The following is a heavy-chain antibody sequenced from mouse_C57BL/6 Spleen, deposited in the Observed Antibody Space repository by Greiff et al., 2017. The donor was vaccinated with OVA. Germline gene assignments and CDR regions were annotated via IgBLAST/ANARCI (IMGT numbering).Heavy chain of an antibody. CDR2: IYPGDGDT. CDR3: ARSGWLLPDYYAMDY. J-gene: IGHJ4*01. D-gene: IGHD2-3*01. V-gene: IGHV1-82*01. CDR1: GYAFSSSW. Sequence: QVQLQQSGPELVKPGASVKISCKASGYAFSSSWMNWVKQRPGKGLEWIGRIYPGDGDTNYNGKFKGKATLTADKSSSTAYMQLSSLTSEDSAVYFCARSGWLLPDYYAMDYWGQGTSVTVSS.